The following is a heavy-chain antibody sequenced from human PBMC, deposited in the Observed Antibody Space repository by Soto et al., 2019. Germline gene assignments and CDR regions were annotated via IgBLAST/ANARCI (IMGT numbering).Heavy chain of an antibody. J-gene: IGHJ4*02. Sequence: SETLSLTCAVSGGSISSSYWWSWVRQPPGKGLEWIGEIYHSGSANYNPSLKSRVTISVDNSKNQFSLKLSSVTAADTAVYYCARAWQYSSGFFDYWGQGTLVTVSS. CDR3: ARAWQYSSGFFDY. V-gene: IGHV4-4*02. D-gene: IGHD6-19*01. CDR1: GGSISSSYW. CDR2: IYHSGSA.